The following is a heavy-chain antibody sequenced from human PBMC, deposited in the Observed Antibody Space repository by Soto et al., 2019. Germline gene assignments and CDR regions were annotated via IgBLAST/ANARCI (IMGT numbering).Heavy chain of an antibody. CDR2: IYRTGST. J-gene: IGHJ4*02. CDR1: GGSFTSNNW. V-gene: IGHV4-4*02. D-gene: IGHD1-7*01. CDR3: ASRALGTSVDX. Sequence: SDTLSLTFAVSGGSFTSNNWWTWVRQPPGHGLEWVGEIYRTGSTNYNPSLKSRVTISLDKSENQFYLKVTSLTAADTAVYYCASRALGTSVDXWGQGTLVTVSX.